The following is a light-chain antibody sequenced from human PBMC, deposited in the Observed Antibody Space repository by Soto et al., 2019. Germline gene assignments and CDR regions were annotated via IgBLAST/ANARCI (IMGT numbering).Light chain of an antibody. CDR2: GAS. Sequence: EIVMTHSSATLSVSPGERATLSFSSSQSVNSNLAWYQQKPGQAPRLLIYGASSRATGIPDRFSGSGSGTDFTLTISRLEPEDFAVYYCQQYGSSPGITFGQGTRLEIK. CDR3: QQYGSSPGIT. CDR1: QSVNSN. V-gene: IGKV3-20*01. J-gene: IGKJ5*01.